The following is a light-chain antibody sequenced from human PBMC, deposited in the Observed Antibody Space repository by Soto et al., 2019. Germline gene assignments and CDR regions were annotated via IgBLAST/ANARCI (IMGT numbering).Light chain of an antibody. CDR3: QQYNTYS. CDR1: QSLNSW. J-gene: IGKJ2*01. V-gene: IGKV1-5*03. Sequence: DIQMTQSPSTLSASVGDRVSITCRASQSLNSWLAWYQQKPGKVPKLLIYKTSTLESGVPSRFSGSGSGTEFTLTISNLQPDDFATYYCQQYNTYSFGQGTKLEIK. CDR2: KTS.